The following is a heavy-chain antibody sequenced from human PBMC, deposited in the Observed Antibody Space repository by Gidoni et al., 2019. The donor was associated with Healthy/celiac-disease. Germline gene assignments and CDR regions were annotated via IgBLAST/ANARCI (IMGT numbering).Heavy chain of an antibody. CDR1: GGSISSYY. J-gene: IGHJ4*02. CDR3: ARGSSGWGYYFDY. CDR2: IYYSGST. V-gene: IGHV4-59*01. Sequence: QVQLQESGPGLVKPSETLSLTCTVSGGSISSYYWSWIRQPPGKGLEWIGYIYYSGSTNYNPSLKSRVTISVDTSKNQFSLKLSSVTAADTAVYYCARGSSGWGYYFDYWGQGTLVTVSS. D-gene: IGHD6-19*01.